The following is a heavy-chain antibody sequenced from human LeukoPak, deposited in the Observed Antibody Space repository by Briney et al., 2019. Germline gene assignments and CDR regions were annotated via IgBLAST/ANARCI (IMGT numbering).Heavy chain of an antibody. D-gene: IGHD4-17*01. J-gene: IGHJ5*02. V-gene: IGHV3-23*01. CDR2: ISGSGGST. Sequence: PGGSLRLSCAASGFTFSSYGMSWVRQAPGKGLEWVSAISGSGGSTYYADSVKGRFTISRDDSKNTLYLQMNSLKTEDTAVYYCTTDISATTVTTFWFDPWGQGTLVTVSS. CDR3: TTDISATTVTTFWFDP. CDR1: GFTFSSYG.